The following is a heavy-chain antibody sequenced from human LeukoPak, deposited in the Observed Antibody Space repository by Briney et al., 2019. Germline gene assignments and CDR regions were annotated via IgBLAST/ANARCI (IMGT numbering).Heavy chain of an antibody. Sequence: ASVKVSCKASGYTFTSYYMHWVRQAPGQGLEWMGIINPSGGSTSYAQKFQGRVTMTRDTSTSTVYMELSSLRSEDTAVYYCARSGEGWFGELWPFDYWGRGTLVTVSS. J-gene: IGHJ4*02. CDR1: GYTFTSYY. V-gene: IGHV1-46*01. D-gene: IGHD3-10*01. CDR2: INPSGGST. CDR3: ARSGEGWFGELWPFDY.